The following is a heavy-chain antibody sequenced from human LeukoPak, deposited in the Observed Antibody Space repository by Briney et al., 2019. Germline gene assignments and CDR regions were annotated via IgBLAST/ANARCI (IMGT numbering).Heavy chain of an antibody. J-gene: IGHJ4*02. CDR3: ARVFYDSSGYYPRYFDY. D-gene: IGHD3-22*01. CDR1: GFTFSSYA. CDR2: ISYDESNK. V-gene: IGHV3-30*14. Sequence: GGSLRLSCAASGFTFSSYAMHWVRQAPGKGLEWVAVISYDESNKYYADSVKGRFTISRDNSKNTLYLQMNSLRGEDTAVYYCARVFYDSSGYYPRYFDYWGQGTLVTVSS.